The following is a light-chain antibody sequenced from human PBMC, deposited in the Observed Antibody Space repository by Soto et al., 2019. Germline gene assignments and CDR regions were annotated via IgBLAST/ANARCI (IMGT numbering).Light chain of an antibody. J-gene: IGLJ1*01. CDR1: SSNIGAGYD. Sequence: QAVVTQPPSVSGAPGQRVTISCTGSSSNIGAGYDVHWYQQLPGTAPKLLIYGNSNRPSGVPDRFSGSKSGTSASLAITGLQAADDAAYYYQYYDSSLSAFYVFGTGTKLTVL. V-gene: IGLV1-40*01. CDR3: QYYDSSLSAFYV. CDR2: GNS.